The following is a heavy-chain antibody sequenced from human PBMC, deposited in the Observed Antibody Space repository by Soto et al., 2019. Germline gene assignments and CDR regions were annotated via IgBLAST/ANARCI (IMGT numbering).Heavy chain of an antibody. J-gene: IGHJ6*02. CDR1: GGSISSTDHY. D-gene: IGHD1-1*01. Sequence: PSETLSLTCTVSGGSISSTDHYWGWVRHPPGKGLEWLGSIYFAGSTFHNPALKSRATISVDTSRNQFSLRLTTVTASDTAVYYCARLVFHCLRGSCDDDAVYGLDAWGQGTTVTVSS. CDR2: IYFAGST. CDR3: ARLVFHCLRGSCDDDAVYGLDA. V-gene: IGHV4-39*01.